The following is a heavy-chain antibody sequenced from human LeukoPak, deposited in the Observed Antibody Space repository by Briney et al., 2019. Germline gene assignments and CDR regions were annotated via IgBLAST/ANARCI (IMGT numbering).Heavy chain of an antibody. CDR3: ARKDSSGYYYDENWFDP. Sequence: ASVKVSCKASGGTFSSYAISWVRQAPGQGLEWMGGIIPIFGTANYAQKFQGRVTITADKSTSTAYMELSSLRSEDTAVYYCARKDSSGYYYDENWFDPWGQGTLVTVSS. D-gene: IGHD3-22*01. J-gene: IGHJ5*02. V-gene: IGHV1-69*06. CDR1: GGTFSSYA. CDR2: IIPIFGTA.